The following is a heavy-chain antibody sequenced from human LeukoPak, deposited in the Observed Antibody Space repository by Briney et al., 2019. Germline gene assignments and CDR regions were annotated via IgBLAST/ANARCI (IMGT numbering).Heavy chain of an antibody. CDR3: ARRYSNYFFDY. CDR2: IYHSGST. J-gene: IGHJ4*02. CDR1: GYSITSGYY. Sequence: SETLSLTCAVSGYSITSGYYWAWIRQPPGKGLERIGNIYHSGSTYYNASLKSRVTISVDTSKNQFSLKLSSVTAADTAVYYCARRYSNYFFDYWGQGTLVTVSS. V-gene: IGHV4-38-2*01. D-gene: IGHD4-11*01.